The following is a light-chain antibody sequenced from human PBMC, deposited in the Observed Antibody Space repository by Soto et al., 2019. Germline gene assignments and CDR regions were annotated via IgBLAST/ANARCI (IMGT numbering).Light chain of an antibody. CDR1: QSISSY. V-gene: IGKV1-39*01. CDR3: QQSYSTPLT. CDR2: AAS. J-gene: IGKJ4*01. Sequence: DIQMTQSPSSLSASVGDRVTITCRASQSISSYLNWYQQKPGKAPKLLIYAASSLQSGVPSRFSGSASGTDFTLTISSLQPEDFATYYCQQSYSTPLTFRGGTKVEIK.